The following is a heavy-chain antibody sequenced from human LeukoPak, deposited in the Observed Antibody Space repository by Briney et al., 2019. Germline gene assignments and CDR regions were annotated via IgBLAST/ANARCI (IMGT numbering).Heavy chain of an antibody. CDR2: ISWNSGSI. J-gene: IGHJ4*02. CDR1: GFTFDDYA. D-gene: IGHD3-22*01. CDR3: EKDPYYYDSRGYLDY. Sequence: GRSLRLSCAASGFTFDDYAMHWVRQAPGKGLEWVSAISWNSGSIGYADSVKGRFTISRDNAKNSLYLQMNSLRAEDTALYYCEKDPYYYDSRGYLDYWGQGTLVNVSS. V-gene: IGHV3-9*01.